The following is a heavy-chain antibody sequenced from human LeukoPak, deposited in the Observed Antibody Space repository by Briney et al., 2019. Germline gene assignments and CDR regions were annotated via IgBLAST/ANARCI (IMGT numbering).Heavy chain of an antibody. CDR3: AKSQYYCDSSGYYLLYYYYYMVV. Sequence: GGSLRLSCAASGFTFSSYAMSWVRQAPGKGLEWVSAISGSGGSTYYADSVKGRFAISRDNSKDTLYLQMNSLRADDTAVYYCAKSQYYCDSSGYYLLYYYYYMVVWGKGTTVTVSS. CDR2: ISGSGGST. D-gene: IGHD3-22*01. V-gene: IGHV3-23*01. J-gene: IGHJ6*03. CDR1: GFTFSSYA.